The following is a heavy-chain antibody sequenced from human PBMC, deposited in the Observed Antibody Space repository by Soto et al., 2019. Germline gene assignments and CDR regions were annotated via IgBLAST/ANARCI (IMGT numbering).Heavy chain of an antibody. V-gene: IGHV4-59*01. J-gene: IGHJ4*02. Sequence: SWGTLSLTCTVSGGSISSYYWSWIRQPPGKGLEWIGYIFYTWSTNYNPSLKSRVTISVDTSKNQFSLKLSSVTAADTAVYYCARDLINGSGFDYWGQGTLVTVSS. CDR2: IFYTWST. CDR3: ARDLINGSGFDY. D-gene: IGHD2-15*01. CDR1: GGSISSYY.